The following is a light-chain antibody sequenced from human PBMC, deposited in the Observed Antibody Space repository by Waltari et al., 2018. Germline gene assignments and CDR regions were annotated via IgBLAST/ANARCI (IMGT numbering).Light chain of an antibody. CDR2: AAS. V-gene: IGKV1-9*01. CDR1: QGISSY. J-gene: IGKJ1*01. CDR3: QQLNNYPRT. Sequence: DIQLTQSPSFLSASVGDRVTITCRASQGISSYLAWYQQKPGKAPKLLIYAASTLQSGVPSRFSGSRSGTEFTLTISSLQPEDFATYYCQQLNNYPRTFGQGTKVEIK.